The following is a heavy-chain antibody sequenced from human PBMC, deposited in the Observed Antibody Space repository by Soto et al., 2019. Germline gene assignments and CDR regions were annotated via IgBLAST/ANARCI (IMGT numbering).Heavy chain of an antibody. V-gene: IGHV2-5*02. CDR2: IYWDDDK. CDR1: GFSLSTSGVG. D-gene: IGHD3-22*01. Sequence: QITLKESGPTLVKPTQTLTLTCTFSGFSLSTSGVGVGWIRQPPEKALEWLALIYWDDDKRYSPSLKSRLTIHKGTSKSQVVLTMTNMDPVDTATYYCAHSLIGYYYDSSGSNWFDPWGQGTLVTVSS. CDR3: AHSLIGYYYDSSGSNWFDP. J-gene: IGHJ5*02.